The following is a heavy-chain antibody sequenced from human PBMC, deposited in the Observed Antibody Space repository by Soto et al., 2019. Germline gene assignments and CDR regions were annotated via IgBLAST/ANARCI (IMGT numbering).Heavy chain of an antibody. D-gene: IGHD3-16*01. CDR2: INEDGSGK. CDR1: GFTFSGYW. J-gene: IGHJ6*02. V-gene: IGHV3-7*05. Sequence: DVQLVESGGDLVQPGGSLRLSCVVSGFTFSGYWMSWVRQAPGKGLEWVANINEDGSGKEYVDSVKGRFTISRDNAKNSLYLQMNTLRVEDTAVYYCARDPYNYGGYVYGMDVWGQGTTVTVSS. CDR3: ARDPYNYGGYVYGMDV.